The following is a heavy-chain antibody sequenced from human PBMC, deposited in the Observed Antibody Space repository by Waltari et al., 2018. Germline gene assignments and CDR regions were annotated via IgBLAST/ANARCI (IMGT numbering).Heavy chain of an antibody. V-gene: IGHV3-49*03. D-gene: IGHD4-4*01. J-gene: IGHJ4*02. Sequence: EVQLVEYGVRLVQPGRSLRLTCATSGFSVSEYGISWCRHVPGKGLEWVGFLRSEAYGGTPEYAASVRGRFTISRDDSKGLAYLQMNNLRTEDTAVYYCNGRDDYNGGHWGQGTLVTVSS. CDR2: LRSEAYGGTP. CDR1: GFSVSEYG. CDR3: NGRDDYNGGH.